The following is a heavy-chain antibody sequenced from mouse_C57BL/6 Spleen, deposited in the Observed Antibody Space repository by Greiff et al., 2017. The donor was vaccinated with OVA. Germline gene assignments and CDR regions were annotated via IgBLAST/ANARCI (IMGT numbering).Heavy chain of an antibody. CDR2: IHPNSGST. CDR3: ARNDGYPFAY. V-gene: IGHV1-64*01. J-gene: IGHJ3*01. D-gene: IGHD2-3*01. CDR1: GYTFTSYW. Sequence: VQLQQPGAELVKPGASEKLSCKASGYTFTSYWMHWVKQRPGQGLEWIGMIHPNSGSTNYNEKFKSKATLTVDKSSSTAYMQLSSLTSEDSAVYYCARNDGYPFAYWGQGTLVTVSA.